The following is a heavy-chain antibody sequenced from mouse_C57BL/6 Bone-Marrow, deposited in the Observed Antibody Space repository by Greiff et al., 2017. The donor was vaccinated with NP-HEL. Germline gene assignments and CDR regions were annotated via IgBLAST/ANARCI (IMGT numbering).Heavy chain of an antibody. CDR1: GFTFSSFG. J-gene: IGHJ2*01. CDR2: ISSGGSYT. V-gene: IGHV5-6*01. CDR3: ARHLYSNFYFDY. Sequence: EVKLVESGGALVKPGGSLKLSCAASGFTFSSFGMSWVRQTPDKRLEWVATISSGGSYTYYPDSLKGRFTLSRDNAKNTLDLLVSSRMSEDKAMYYCARHLYSNFYFDYWGQGTTLTVSS. D-gene: IGHD2-5*01.